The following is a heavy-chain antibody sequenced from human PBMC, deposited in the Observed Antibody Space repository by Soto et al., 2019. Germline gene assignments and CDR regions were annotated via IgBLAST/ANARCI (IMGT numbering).Heavy chain of an antibody. V-gene: IGHV1-69*13. CDR1: GGTFSSDA. CDR2: IIPIFGTA. D-gene: IGHD3-16*02. Sequence: ASVKLSCKASGGTFSSDASSWLRQAPGQGLEWMGGIIPIFGTANYAQKFQGRVTITADESTSTAYMELRSLRSEDTAVYYCASYVWGSYRPYFDYWGQGTLVTVSS. CDR3: ASYVWGSYRPYFDY. J-gene: IGHJ4*02.